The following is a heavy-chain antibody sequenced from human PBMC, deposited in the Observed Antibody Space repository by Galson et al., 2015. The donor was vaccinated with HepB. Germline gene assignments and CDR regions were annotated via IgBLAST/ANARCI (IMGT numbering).Heavy chain of an antibody. Sequence: SLRLSCAASGFTFDDYAMHWVRQAPGKGLEWVSGISWNSGSIGYADSMEGRFTISRDNAKNSLYLQMNSLRAEDTALYYCAKDVGAGNYYGMDVWGQGTTVTVSS. D-gene: IGHD3-10*01. V-gene: IGHV3-9*01. J-gene: IGHJ6*02. CDR2: ISWNSGSI. CDR3: AKDVGAGNYYGMDV. CDR1: GFTFDDYA.